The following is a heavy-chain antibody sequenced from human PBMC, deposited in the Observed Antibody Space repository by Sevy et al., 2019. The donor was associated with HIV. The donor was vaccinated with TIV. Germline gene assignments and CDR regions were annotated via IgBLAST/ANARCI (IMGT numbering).Heavy chain of an antibody. CDR2: ISGSGGST. J-gene: IGHJ3*02. CDR1: GFTFSSYA. Sequence: GGSLRLSCAASGFTFSSYAMSWVRQAPGKGLEWVSAISGSGGSTYYADSAKGRFTISRDNSKNTLYLQMNSLRAEDTAVYYCAKDHGRFLEWNWDAFDIWGQGTMVTVSS. CDR3: AKDHGRFLEWNWDAFDI. D-gene: IGHD3-3*01. V-gene: IGHV3-23*01.